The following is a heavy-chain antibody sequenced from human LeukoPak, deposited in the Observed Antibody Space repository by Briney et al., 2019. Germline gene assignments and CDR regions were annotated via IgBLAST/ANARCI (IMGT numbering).Heavy chain of an antibody. J-gene: IGHJ5*02. Sequence: KTSETLSLTCAVYGGSFSGYYWSWIRQPPGKGLEWIGEINHSGSTNYNPSLKSRVTISVDTSKNQFSLKLSSVTAADTAVYYCARGYNWYGNNWFDPWGQGTLVTVSS. V-gene: IGHV4-34*01. CDR3: ARGYNWYGNNWFDP. CDR1: GGSFSGYY. CDR2: INHSGST. D-gene: IGHD1-20*01.